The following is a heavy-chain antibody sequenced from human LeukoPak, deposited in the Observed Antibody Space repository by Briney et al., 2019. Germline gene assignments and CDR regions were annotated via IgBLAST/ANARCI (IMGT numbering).Heavy chain of an antibody. Sequence: GGSLRLSCAASGFTFSSYGMHWVRQAPGKGLEWVAFIRYDGSNKYYADSVKGRFTISRDNSKNTLYLQMNSLRAEDTAVYYCAKDGYDSSGPFDYWGQGTLVTVSS. CDR2: IRYDGSNK. CDR1: GFTFSSYG. D-gene: IGHD3-22*01. V-gene: IGHV3-30*02. J-gene: IGHJ4*02. CDR3: AKDGYDSSGPFDY.